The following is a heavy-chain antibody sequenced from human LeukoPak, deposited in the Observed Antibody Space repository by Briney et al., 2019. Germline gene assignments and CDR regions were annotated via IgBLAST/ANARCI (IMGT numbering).Heavy chain of an antibody. CDR2: IHYSGGT. V-gene: IGHV4-39*07. J-gene: IGHJ6*03. D-gene: IGHD2-15*01. Sequence: KPSETLSLTCTVSGGSISSSSYYWGWIRQPPGKGLEWIGSIHYSGGTNYNPSLKSRVTISVDTSKNQFSLKLSSVTAADTAVYYCARGYCSGGSCYSYYYYNYMDVWGKGTTVTVSS. CDR1: GGSISSSSYY. CDR3: ARGYCSGGSCYSYYYYNYMDV.